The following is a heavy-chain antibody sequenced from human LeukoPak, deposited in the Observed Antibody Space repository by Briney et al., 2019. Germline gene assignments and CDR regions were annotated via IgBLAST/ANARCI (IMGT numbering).Heavy chain of an antibody. CDR1: GYTFTGYA. Sequence: ASVKVSCKASGYTFTGYAMHWVRQAPGQRLEWMGWINAGNGNTKYSQKFQGRVTITRDTSASTAYMELSSLRSEDTAVYYCARVGYDFWSGYYYYYYYGMDVWGQGTTVTVSS. CDR2: INAGNGNT. D-gene: IGHD3-3*01. CDR3: ARVGYDFWSGYYYYYYYGMDV. V-gene: IGHV1-3*01. J-gene: IGHJ6*02.